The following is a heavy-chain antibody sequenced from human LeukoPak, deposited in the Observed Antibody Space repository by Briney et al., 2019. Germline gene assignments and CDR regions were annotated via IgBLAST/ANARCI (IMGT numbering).Heavy chain of an antibody. CDR1: GFTFSSYG. Sequence: GGSLRLSCAASGFTFSSYGMHWVRQAPGKGLEWVAFIRSDGSNKYYADSVKGRFTTSRDNSKNTLYLQMNSLRPEDTAVYYCAKDPSSSGWYPTTFDHWGPGTLVTVSS. D-gene: IGHD6-19*01. CDR2: IRSDGSNK. CDR3: AKDPSSSGWYPTTFDH. J-gene: IGHJ4*02. V-gene: IGHV3-30*02.